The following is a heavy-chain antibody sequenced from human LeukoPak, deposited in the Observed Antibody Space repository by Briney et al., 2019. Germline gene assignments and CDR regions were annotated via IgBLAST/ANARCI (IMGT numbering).Heavy chain of an antibody. Sequence: SETLSLTCAVSGYSISSGYFWGWIRQPSGKGLEWIASMYHRGRAYHNPSLKSRVTISVDRSKNQFSLKLGSVTAADTAVYYCARDADILAAFDIWGQGTMVTVSS. D-gene: IGHD2-15*01. V-gene: IGHV4-38-2*02. CDR1: GYSISSGYF. CDR2: MYHRGRA. J-gene: IGHJ3*02. CDR3: ARDADILAAFDI.